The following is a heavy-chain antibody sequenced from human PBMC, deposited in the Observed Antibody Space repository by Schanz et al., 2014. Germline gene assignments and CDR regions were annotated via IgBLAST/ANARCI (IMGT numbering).Heavy chain of an antibody. D-gene: IGHD7-27*01. CDR1: GFTCSSYG. V-gene: IGHV3-48*04. J-gene: IGHJ3*02. CDR2: ISRDGTTS. CDR3: ARENLNWEAFDI. Sequence: VQLVESGGGVVQPGRSLRLSCAASGFTCSSYGMHWVRQAPGKGLEWLSYISRDGTTSYYADSVKGRFTISRDNAKNSLYLEMTSLRGEDTAVYYCARENLNWEAFDIWGQGTVVTVSS.